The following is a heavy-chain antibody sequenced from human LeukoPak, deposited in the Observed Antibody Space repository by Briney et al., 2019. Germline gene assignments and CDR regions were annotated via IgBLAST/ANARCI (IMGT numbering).Heavy chain of an antibody. CDR3: ARGELGDSSGFSFFDY. J-gene: IGHJ4*02. V-gene: IGHV3-30*04. CDR1: GFTFSSYA. CDR2: ISYDGSNK. Sequence: GGSLRLSCAASGFTFSSYAMHWVRQAPGKGLEWVAVISYDGSNKYYADSVKGRFTISRDNSKNTLYLQMNSLRAEDTGVYYCARGELGDSSGFSFFDYWGQGTLVTVSS. D-gene: IGHD3-22*01.